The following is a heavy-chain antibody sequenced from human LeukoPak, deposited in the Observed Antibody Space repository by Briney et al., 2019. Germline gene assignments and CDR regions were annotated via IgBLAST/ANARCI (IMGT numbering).Heavy chain of an antibody. CDR2: IYHSGST. V-gene: IGHV4-38-2*02. J-gene: IGHJ4*02. D-gene: IGHD6-13*01. CDR3: ARVAAAAGTGLYFDY. Sequence: SETLSLTCTVSGYSISSGYYWGWIRQPPGKGLEWIGSIYHSGSTYYNPSLKSRVTISVDTSKNQFSLKLSSVTAADTAVYYCARVAAAAGTGLYFDYWGQGTLVTVSS. CDR1: GYSISSGYY.